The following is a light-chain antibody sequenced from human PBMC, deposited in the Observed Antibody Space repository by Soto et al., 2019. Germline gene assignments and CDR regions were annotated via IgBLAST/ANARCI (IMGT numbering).Light chain of an antibody. CDR2: GAS. CDR1: QSVSSN. CDR3: QQYNNWLRT. Sequence: EIVMTQSPATLSVSPWARATLSCRASQSVSSNLAWYQQKPGQAPRLLIYGASTRATGIPARFSGSGSGTELTLTISSLQSEDFAVYYCQQYNNWLRTFGQGTKVDNK. J-gene: IGKJ1*01. V-gene: IGKV3-15*01.